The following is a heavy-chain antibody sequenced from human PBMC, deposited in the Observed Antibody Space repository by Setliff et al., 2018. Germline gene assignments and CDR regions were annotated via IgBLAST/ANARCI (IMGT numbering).Heavy chain of an antibody. CDR1: GGSISSSSYY. D-gene: IGHD6-6*01. CDR2: INNSGST. J-gene: IGHJ4*02. V-gene: IGHV4-39*07. CDR3: ASGSSSYDY. Sequence: ASETLSLTCTVSGGSISSSSYYWDWIRQPPGKGLEWIGEINNSGSTNYNPSLKSRVTISVDTSKNQFSLKLSSVTAADTAVYYCASGSSSYDYWGQGTLVTVSS.